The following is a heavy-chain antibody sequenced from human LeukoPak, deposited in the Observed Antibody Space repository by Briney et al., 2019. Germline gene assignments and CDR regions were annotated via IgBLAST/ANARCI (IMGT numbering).Heavy chain of an antibody. CDR3: ASVTKGKYYYDSSGYLGMDYYYYYGMDV. V-gene: IGHV1-69*13. J-gene: IGHJ6*02. CDR2: IIPIFGTA. D-gene: IGHD3-22*01. CDR1: GGTFSSYA. Sequence: WASVKVSCKASGGTFSSYAISWVRQAPGQGLEWMGGIIPIFGTANYAQKFQGRVTITADESTSTAYMELSSLRSEDTAVYYCASVTKGKYYYDSSGYLGMDYYYYYGMDVWGQGTTVTVSS.